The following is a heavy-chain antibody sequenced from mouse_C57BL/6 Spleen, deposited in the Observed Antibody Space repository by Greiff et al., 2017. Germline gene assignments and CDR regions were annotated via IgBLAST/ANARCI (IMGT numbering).Heavy chain of an antibody. CDR1: GYTFTSYW. D-gene: IGHD4-1*01. Sequence: VQLQQPGAELVRPGASVKLSCKASGYTFTSYWMPWVKQRPVQGLEWIGNIDPSDSETNYNQKFKDKATLTVDKSSSTAYMQLSSLTSEDSAVYYCARWEWGVEFAYWGQGTLVTVSA. CDR3: ARWEWGVEFAY. V-gene: IGHV1-52*01. CDR2: IDPSDSET. J-gene: IGHJ3*01.